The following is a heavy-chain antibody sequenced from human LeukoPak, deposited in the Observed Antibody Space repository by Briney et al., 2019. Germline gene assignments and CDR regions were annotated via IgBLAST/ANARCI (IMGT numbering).Heavy chain of an antibody. CDR3: ASGGSYSFSGVDYFDY. D-gene: IGHD1-26*01. CDR2: INPNSGGT. CDR1: GYTFTGYY. J-gene: IGHJ4*02. V-gene: IGHV1-2*06. Sequence: ASVKVSCKASGYTFTGYYMHWVRQAPGQGLEWMGRINPNSGGTNYAQKFQGRFTMTRDTSISTAYMELSRLRSDDTAVYYCASGGSYSFSGVDYFDYWGQGTLVTVSS.